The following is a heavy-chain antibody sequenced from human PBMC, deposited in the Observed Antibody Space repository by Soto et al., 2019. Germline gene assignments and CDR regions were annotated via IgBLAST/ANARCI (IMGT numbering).Heavy chain of an antibody. Sequence: LRLSCAASGFTFSSYAMHWVRQAPGKGLEWVAVISYDGSNKYYADSVKGRFTISRDNSKNTLYLQMNSLRAEDTAVYYCARGNPQWFDPWGQGTLVTVSS. CDR1: GFTFSSYA. CDR3: ARGNPQWFDP. J-gene: IGHJ5*02. V-gene: IGHV3-30-3*01. CDR2: ISYDGSNK.